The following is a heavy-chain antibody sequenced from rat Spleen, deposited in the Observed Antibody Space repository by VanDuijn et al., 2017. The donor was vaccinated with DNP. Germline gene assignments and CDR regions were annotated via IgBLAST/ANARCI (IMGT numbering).Heavy chain of an antibody. CDR2: MWSGGTT. Sequence: QVQLKESGPGLVQPSQTLSLTCTVSGFSLTSYGVSWVRQPPGKGLEWMGTMWSGGTTDYNSALQSRLSISRDTSKSQVFLEMNSLQTEDTAIYFCTRTGSYKSGYYLDYWGQGVMVTVSS. D-gene: IGHD4-3*01. CDR1: GFSLTSYG. CDR3: TRTGSYKSGYYLDY. J-gene: IGHJ2*01. V-gene: IGHV2-15*01.